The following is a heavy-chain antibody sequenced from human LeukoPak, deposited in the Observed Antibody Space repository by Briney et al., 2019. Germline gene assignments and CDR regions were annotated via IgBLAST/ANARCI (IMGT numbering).Heavy chain of an antibody. V-gene: IGHV3-23*01. CDR2: IPTSGGP. D-gene: IGHD3-3*01. CDR1: GFTFRDYA. J-gene: IGHJ4*02. CDR3: AKNRDPQLERGSDY. Sequence: GGSLRLSCAASGFTFRDYAMSWVRQTPGKGLEWVSIIPTSGGPHYADSVKGRFTISRDNSKNTLYLQMNSLRAEDTAVYYCAKNRDPQLERGSDYWGQGTLVTVSS.